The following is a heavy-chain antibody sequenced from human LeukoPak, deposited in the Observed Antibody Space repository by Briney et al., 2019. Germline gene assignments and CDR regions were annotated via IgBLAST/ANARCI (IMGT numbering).Heavy chain of an antibody. V-gene: IGHV3-72*01. CDR1: GFTFSDHH. J-gene: IGHJ4*02. D-gene: IGHD3-22*01. CDR2: ITNKADSYTT. Sequence: GGSLRLSCAVSGFTFSDHHMDWVRQAPGKGLEWVGRITNKADSYTTEYAASVKGRFTISRDDSKNSLYLQMSSLKTEDTAVYFCARVSSGYYLDYWGQGTLVTVSS. CDR3: ARVSSGYYLDY.